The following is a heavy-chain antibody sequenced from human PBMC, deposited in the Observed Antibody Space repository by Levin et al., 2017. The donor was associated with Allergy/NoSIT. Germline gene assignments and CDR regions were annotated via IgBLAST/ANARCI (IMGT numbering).Heavy chain of an antibody. D-gene: IGHD1-26*01. Sequence: SETLSLTCSVSTVSISSYYWSWIRQPAGKGLEWIGRIYSSGITNYNPSLKSRVTVSVDTSKNQVSLKVSSVTAADTAVYYCAREPSGSYAPGSYYYYGMDGWGQGTTVTVSS. CDR2: IYSSGIT. J-gene: IGHJ6*02. V-gene: IGHV4-4*07. CDR1: TVSISSYY. CDR3: AREPSGSYAPGSYYYYGMDG.